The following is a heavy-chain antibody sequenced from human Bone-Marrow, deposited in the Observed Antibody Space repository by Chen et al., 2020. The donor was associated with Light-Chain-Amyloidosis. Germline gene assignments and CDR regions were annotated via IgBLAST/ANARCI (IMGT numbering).Heavy chain of an antibody. CDR2: IYHTGNT. V-gene: IGHV4-39*01. CDR1: GGSISSTRYS. J-gene: IGHJ3*02. D-gene: IGHD2-15*01. CDR3: ARLAVVEGATAINAFDI. Sequence: QLQLQESGPGLVKPSETVSLTCSVSGGSISSTRYSWGWIRQPPGKGLEWVGNIYHTGNTYHNPSLKSRVTMSVDTSKDQFSLHVNSVTAADTAIYYWARLAVVEGATAINAFDIWGQGTMVIVSS.